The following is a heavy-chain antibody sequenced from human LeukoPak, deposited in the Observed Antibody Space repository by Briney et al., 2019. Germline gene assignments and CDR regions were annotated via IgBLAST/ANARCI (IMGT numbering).Heavy chain of an antibody. CDR3: SSWGGGGMDV. CDR2: IYHSVNN. V-gene: IGHV4-39*01. D-gene: IGHD3-16*01. Sequence: SETLSLTCTVSGGSISGSYYYWGWIRQPPGKGLEWIGSIYHSVNNYNNPFLKSRLTISEDTSRNQFSLTLTSVTAADTAVYYCSSWGGGGMDVWGQGTTVTVSS. J-gene: IGHJ6*02. CDR1: GGSISGSYYY.